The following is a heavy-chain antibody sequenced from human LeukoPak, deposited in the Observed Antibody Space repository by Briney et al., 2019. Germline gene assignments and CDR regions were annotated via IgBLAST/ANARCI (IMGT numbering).Heavy chain of an antibody. CDR3: ARDPYSGNYGNYYYYYMDV. J-gene: IGHJ6*03. Sequence: GGSLRLSCAASGFAFSSYSMNWVRQAPGKGLEWVSSITSSGTYIFYADSVKGRFTISRDNAKNSLYLQMNSLGPEDTAVYYCARDPYSGNYGNYYYYYMDVWGKGTTVTISS. CDR2: ITSSGTYI. CDR1: GFAFSSYS. V-gene: IGHV3-21*01. D-gene: IGHD1-26*01.